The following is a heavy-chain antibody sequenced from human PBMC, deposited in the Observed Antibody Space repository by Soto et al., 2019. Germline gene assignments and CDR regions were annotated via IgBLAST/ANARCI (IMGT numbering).Heavy chain of an antibody. V-gene: IGHV4-39*02. J-gene: IGHJ4*02. CDR3: ARRGSGHTFDY. CDR2: LYSGST. Sequence: QLQLQESGPGLVKPSETLSLTCAVTGASITRGGFHWGWIRQSPGQGLEWIGSLYSGSTYYNSSLKSRVTISADTSNNDFSLRLTSVTAADTAVYYCARRGSGHTFDYWGQGTLVTVSS. D-gene: IGHD3-10*01. CDR1: GASITRGGFH.